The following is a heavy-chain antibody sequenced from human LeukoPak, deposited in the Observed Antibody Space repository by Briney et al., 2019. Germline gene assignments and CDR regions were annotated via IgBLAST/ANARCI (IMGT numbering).Heavy chain of an antibody. CDR2: ISGSGGST. D-gene: IGHD2-2*02. CDR1: GFTVSSNY. Sequence: GGSLRLSCAVSGFTVSSNYMSWVRQAPGKGLEWVSGISGSGGSTYYADSVKGRFTISRDNSKNTLYLQMNSLRAEDTAVYYCAKAPYYCSSTRCYNYFDYWGQGTLVTVSS. CDR3: AKAPYYCSSTRCYNYFDY. V-gene: IGHV3-23*01. J-gene: IGHJ4*02.